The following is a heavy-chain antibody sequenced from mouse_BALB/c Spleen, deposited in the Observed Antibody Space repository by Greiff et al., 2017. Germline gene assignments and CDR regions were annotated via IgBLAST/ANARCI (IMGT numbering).Heavy chain of an antibody. CDR3: ARGGNYVEAMDY. Sequence: VQLQQSGAELAKPGASVKMSCKASGYTFTSYWMHWVKQRPGQGLEWIGYINPSTGYTEYNQKFKDKATLTADKSSSTAYMQLSSLTSEDSAVYYCARGGNYVEAMDYWGQGTSVTVSS. CDR2: INPSTGYT. V-gene: IGHV1-7*01. CDR1: GYTFTSYW. J-gene: IGHJ4*01. D-gene: IGHD2-1*01.